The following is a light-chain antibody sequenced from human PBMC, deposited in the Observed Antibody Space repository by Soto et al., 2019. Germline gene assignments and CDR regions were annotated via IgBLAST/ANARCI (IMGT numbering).Light chain of an antibody. J-gene: IGKJ1*01. CDR3: QQYGSSGT. Sequence: EIVLTQSPATLSSFPGDRVTLSCRASQSISSNYLAWYQQKPGQAPRLLIYGASSRATGIPDRFSGSGSGTDFTLTISRLEPEDFAVYYCQQYGSSGTFGQGTKVDIK. CDR2: GAS. CDR1: QSISSNY. V-gene: IGKV3-20*01.